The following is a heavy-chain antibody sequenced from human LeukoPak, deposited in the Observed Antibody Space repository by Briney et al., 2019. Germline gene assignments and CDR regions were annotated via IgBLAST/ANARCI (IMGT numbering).Heavy chain of an antibody. D-gene: IGHD1-14*01. V-gene: IGHV4-30-2*01. CDR2: IYHSGST. Sequence: SETLSLTCTVSGGSISSGGYYWSWIRQPPGKGLEWIGYIYHSGSTYYNPSLKSRVTISVDTSKNQFSLKVTSLTAADTAVYYCARNRGPYNWFDPWGQGTLVTVSS. J-gene: IGHJ5*02. CDR3: ARNRGPYNWFDP. CDR1: GGSISSGGYY.